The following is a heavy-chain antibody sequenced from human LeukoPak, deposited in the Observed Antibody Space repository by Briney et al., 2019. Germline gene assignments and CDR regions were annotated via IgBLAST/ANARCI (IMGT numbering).Heavy chain of an antibody. D-gene: IGHD3-10*01. J-gene: IGHJ6*03. Sequence: ASVTVSCKASGYTFTSYDINWVRQAPGQGLEWMGLINPSGGSTNYAQKFQGRVTMTRDTSTSTVYMELSSLRSEDTAVYYCARGPSITMVRGGQWYYYMDVWGKGTTVTISS. V-gene: IGHV1-46*01. CDR3: ARGPSITMVRGGQWYYYMDV. CDR1: GYTFTSYD. CDR2: INPSGGST.